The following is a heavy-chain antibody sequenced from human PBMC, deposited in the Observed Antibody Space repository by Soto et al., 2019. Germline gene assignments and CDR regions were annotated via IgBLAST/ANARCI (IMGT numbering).Heavy chain of an antibody. Sequence: PGGSLRLSCAASGFTFSSYGMHWVRQAPGKGLEWVAVIWYDGSNKYYADSVKGRFTISRDNSKNTLYLQMNSLRAEDTAVYYCARDRLGITGKRFDYWGQGTLVTVSS. CDR2: IWYDGSNK. V-gene: IGHV3-33*01. CDR1: GFTFSSYG. J-gene: IGHJ4*02. D-gene: IGHD1-20*01. CDR3: ARDRLGITGKRFDY.